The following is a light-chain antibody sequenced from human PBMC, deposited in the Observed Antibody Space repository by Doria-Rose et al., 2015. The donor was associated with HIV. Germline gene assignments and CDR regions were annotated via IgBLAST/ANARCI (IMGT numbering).Light chain of an antibody. CDR2: TAT. Sequence: SPSFLSASVGDRVTITCRASQGITSNLNWYQQKAGKAPKLLIFTATTLQSGVPSRFSGGGSGTDFTLTISSLQPEDFATYYCQQTYSFPYSFGQGTKLDIE. CDR1: QGITSN. CDR3: QQTYSFPYS. V-gene: IGKV1-39*01. J-gene: IGKJ2*01.